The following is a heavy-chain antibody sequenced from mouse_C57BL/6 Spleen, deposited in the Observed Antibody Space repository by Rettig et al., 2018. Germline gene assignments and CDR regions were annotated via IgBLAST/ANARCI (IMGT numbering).Heavy chain of an antibody. D-gene: IGHD2-4*01. CDR3: TRQDYDGYFDY. J-gene: IGHJ2*01. V-gene: IGHV6-6*01. Sequence: LSCAASGFTFSDAWMDWVRQSPEKGLEWVAEIRNKANNHATYYAESVKGRFTISRDDSKSSVYLQMNSLRAEDTGIYYCTRQDYDGYFDYWGQGTTLTVSS. CDR2: IRNKANNHAT. CDR1: GFTFSDAW.